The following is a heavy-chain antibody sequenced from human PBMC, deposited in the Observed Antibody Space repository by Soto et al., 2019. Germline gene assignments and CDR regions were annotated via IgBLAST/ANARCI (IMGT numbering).Heavy chain of an antibody. J-gene: IGHJ5*02. Sequence: SETLSLTCTVSGGSISSYYWSWIRQPAGKGLECIGRIYTSGSTNYNPSLKSRVTMSVDTSKNQFSLKLSSVTAADTAVYYCARAYQLLPSFAFWFDPWGQGTLVTVYS. CDR3: ARAYQLLPSFAFWFDP. CDR1: GGSISSYY. CDR2: IYTSGST. V-gene: IGHV4-4*07. D-gene: IGHD2-2*01.